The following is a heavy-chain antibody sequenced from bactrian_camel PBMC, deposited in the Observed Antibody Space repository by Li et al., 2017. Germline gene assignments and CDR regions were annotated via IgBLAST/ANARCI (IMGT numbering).Heavy chain of an antibody. D-gene: IGHD5*01. V-gene: IGHV3S53*01. Sequence: HVQLVESGGGSVQAGGALRLSCAADGYTDNFNPMGWFRQAPGKEREGVATFYSDGTTYVCADSVKGRFTISRDNAKNTVYLQMNSLKPEDTAVYCCAADPSRELWVGYPPYKYWGQGTQVTVS. CDR3: AADPSRELWVGYPPYKY. CDR1: GYTDNFNP. J-gene: IGHJ4*01. CDR2: FYSDGTT.